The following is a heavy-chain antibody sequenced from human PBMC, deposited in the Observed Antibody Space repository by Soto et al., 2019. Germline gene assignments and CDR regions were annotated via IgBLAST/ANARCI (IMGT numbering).Heavy chain of an antibody. CDR2: INGDNGNT. CDR1: GYTFIAYA. CDR3: ARRVVTATVDAFDI. Sequence: GASVKDSCKASGYTFIAYAMHWVRQAPGQRLEWMGWINGDNGNTKYSQKFQGRVTITRDTSASTAYMELSSLRSEDTAVYYCARRVVTATVDAFDIWGQGTMVTVSS. J-gene: IGHJ3*02. D-gene: IGHD2-15*01. V-gene: IGHV1-3*01.